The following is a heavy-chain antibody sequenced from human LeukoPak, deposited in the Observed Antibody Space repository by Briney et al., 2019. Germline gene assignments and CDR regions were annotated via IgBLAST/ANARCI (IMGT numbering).Heavy chain of an antibody. V-gene: IGHV3-53*01. J-gene: IGHJ4*02. Sequence: GGSLRLSCAASGFTVSSSYMSWVRQAPGKGLEWVPLIYSGGSTYYAASVKGRFTISRDNSKNTLYLQMNSLRPEDTAVYYCAKGYNYAYEYWGQGTLVTVSS. D-gene: IGHD5-18*01. CDR3: AKGYNYAYEY. CDR1: GFTVSSSY. CDR2: IYSGGST.